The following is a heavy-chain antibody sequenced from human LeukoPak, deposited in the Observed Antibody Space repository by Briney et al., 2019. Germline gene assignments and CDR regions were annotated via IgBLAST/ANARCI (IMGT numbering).Heavy chain of an antibody. D-gene: IGHD6-13*01. J-gene: IGHJ4*02. CDR1: GFTFSSYW. CDR3: AKAHALVGRAAAGI. CDR2: ISGSGGST. Sequence: GGSLRLSCAASGFTFSSYWMSWVRQAPGKGLEWVSAISGSGGSTYYADSVKGRFTISRDNSKNTLYLQMNSLRAEDTAVYYCAKAHALVGRAAAGIWGQGTLVTVSS. V-gene: IGHV3-23*01.